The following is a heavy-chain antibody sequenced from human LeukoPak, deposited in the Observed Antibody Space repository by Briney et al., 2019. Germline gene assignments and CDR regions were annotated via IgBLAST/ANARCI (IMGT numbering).Heavy chain of an antibody. J-gene: IGHJ4*02. CDR1: GFTFSSYG. D-gene: IGHD3-22*01. CDR2: ISGSGGST. CDR3: AKYPTAQFDRRYFDY. Sequence: GGSLRLSCAASGFTFSSYGMSWVRQAPGKGLEWVSAISGSGGSTYYADSVKGRFTISRDNSKNTLYLQMNSLRAEDTAVYYCAKYPTAQFDRRYFDYWGQGTLVTVSS. V-gene: IGHV3-23*01.